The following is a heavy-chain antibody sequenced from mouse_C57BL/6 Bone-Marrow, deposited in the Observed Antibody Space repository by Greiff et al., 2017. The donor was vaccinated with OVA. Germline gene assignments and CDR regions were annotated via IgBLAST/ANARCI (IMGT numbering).Heavy chain of an antibody. CDR1: GYTFTDYE. CDR3: TRGGIYYDYDVGDFDY. D-gene: IGHD2-4*01. V-gene: IGHV1-15*01. Sequence: QVQLQQSGAELVRPGASVTLSCKASGYTFTDYEMHCVKQTPVHGLEWIGAIDPETGGTAYNQKFKGKAILTADKSSSTAYMELRSLTSEDSAVYYCTRGGIYYDYDVGDFDYWGQGTTLTVSS. J-gene: IGHJ2*01. CDR2: IDPETGGT.